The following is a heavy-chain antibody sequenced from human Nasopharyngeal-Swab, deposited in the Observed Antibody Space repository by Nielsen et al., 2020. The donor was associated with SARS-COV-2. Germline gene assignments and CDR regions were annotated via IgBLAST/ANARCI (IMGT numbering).Heavy chain of an antibody. CDR1: GGIFRNYA. Sequence: SVKVSCKASGGIFRNYAFSWVRHAPGQGLECVGGTIPMSETTHYAQKFQDRVTITADESTSTAYMELSSLRFDDTAVYYCGAMECSVTSCFYYLDVWGKGTTVAVSS. CDR3: GAMECSVTSCFYYLDV. V-gene: IGHV1-69*13. J-gene: IGHJ6*03. CDR2: TIPMSETT. D-gene: IGHD2-15*01.